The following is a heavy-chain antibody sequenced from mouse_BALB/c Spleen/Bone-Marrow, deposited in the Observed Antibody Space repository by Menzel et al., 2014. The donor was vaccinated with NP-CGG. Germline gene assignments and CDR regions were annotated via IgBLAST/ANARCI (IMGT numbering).Heavy chain of an antibody. V-gene: IGHV2-9*02. D-gene: IGHD2-4*01. CDR1: GFSLTSYG. CDR2: IWAGGST. J-gene: IGHJ2*01. Sequence: VQLQQSGPGLVAPSQSLSITCTVSGFSLTSYGVHWVRQPPGKGLEWLGVIWAGGSTNYNSALMSRLSISKDNSKSQVFLKMNSLQTDDTAMYYCAREGPTMITTYFDYWGQGTTLTVSS. CDR3: AREGPTMITTYFDY.